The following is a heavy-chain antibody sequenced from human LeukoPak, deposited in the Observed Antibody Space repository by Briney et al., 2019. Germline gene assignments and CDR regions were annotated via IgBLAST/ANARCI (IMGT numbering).Heavy chain of an antibody. V-gene: IGHV4-31*03. CDR1: GGSISSGGYY. CDR3: ARRFVSSGWFDY. D-gene: IGHD6-19*01. J-gene: IGHJ4*02. CDR2: IHSSGST. Sequence: SQTLSLTCTVSGGSISSGGYYWGWIHQHPGKGLEWIGYIHSSGSTYYNPPLQSRVTISADTSKNQFSLKLSSVTAADTAVYYCARRFVSSGWFDYWGQGTLVTVSS.